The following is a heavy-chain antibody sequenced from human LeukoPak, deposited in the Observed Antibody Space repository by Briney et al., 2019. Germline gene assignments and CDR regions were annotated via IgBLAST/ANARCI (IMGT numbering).Heavy chain of an antibody. D-gene: IGHD3-3*01. CDR3: ARAGYDFWSGYSSEYYFDY. J-gene: IGHJ4*02. V-gene: IGHV4-34*01. CDR1: GGSFSGYY. CDR2: INHSGST. Sequence: PSETLSLTCAVYGGSFSGYYWSWIRQPPGKGLEWIGEINHSGSTNYNPSLKSRVTISVDTSKNQFSLKLSSVTAADTAVYYCARAGYDFWSGYSSEYYFDYWGQGTLVTVSS.